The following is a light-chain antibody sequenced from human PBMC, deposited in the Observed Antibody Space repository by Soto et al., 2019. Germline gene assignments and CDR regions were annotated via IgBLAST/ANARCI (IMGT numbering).Light chain of an antibody. CDR3: HQFGYSPRT. CDR1: QTVNSDY. V-gene: IGKV3-20*01. J-gene: IGKJ1*01. Sequence: ESVLAQSPATLSLSPGETATLSCRASQTVNSDYLAWFQQRPGQAPRLLIFATSRRATDIPDRFSGSGSGTDFTLAIRRLEPEDFAVYYCHQFGYSPRTFGQGTKVDIK. CDR2: ATS.